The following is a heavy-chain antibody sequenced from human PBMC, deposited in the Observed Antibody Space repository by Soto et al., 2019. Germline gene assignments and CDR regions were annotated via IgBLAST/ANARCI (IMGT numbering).Heavy chain of an antibody. J-gene: IGHJ4*02. CDR3: ARDPAPIGWYDY. CDR2: INSDGSST. V-gene: IGHV3-74*03. CDR1: GFTFSNYW. Sequence: GGSLRLSCAASGFTFSNYWMHWVRQAPGKGLVWVSRINSDGSSTMYADSVKGRFTIFRDNAKNTLYLQMNSLRAEDTAVYYCARDPAPIGWYDYWGQGILVTVSS. D-gene: IGHD6-19*01.